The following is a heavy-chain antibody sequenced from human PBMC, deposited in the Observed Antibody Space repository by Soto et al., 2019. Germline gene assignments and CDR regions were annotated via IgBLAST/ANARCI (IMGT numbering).Heavy chain of an antibody. V-gene: IGHV3-21*01. Sequence: GGSLRLSCAASGFTFSSYSMNWVRQAPGKGLEWVSSISSSSSYIYYADSVKGRFTISRDNAKNSLYLQMNSLRAEDTAVYYCARTPGSMTRNAFDIWGQGTMVTVSS. D-gene: IGHD1-1*01. CDR1: GFTFSSYS. CDR3: ARTPGSMTRNAFDI. J-gene: IGHJ3*02. CDR2: ISSSSSYI.